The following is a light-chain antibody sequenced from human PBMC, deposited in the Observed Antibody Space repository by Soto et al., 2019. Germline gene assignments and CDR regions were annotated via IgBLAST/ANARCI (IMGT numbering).Light chain of an antibody. J-gene: IGKJ1*01. V-gene: IGKV1-17*02. CDR3: LQDQAYPWT. CDR2: DTF. Sequence: EIQMTQSPSSLSASVGARVTITCRASQDIRYNLGWYQQRPGKAPERLVFDTFTLASGVPSRFSGSGPGTEFTLTIANLQPEDVATYYCLQDQAYPWTFGQGTKVDLK. CDR1: QDIRYN.